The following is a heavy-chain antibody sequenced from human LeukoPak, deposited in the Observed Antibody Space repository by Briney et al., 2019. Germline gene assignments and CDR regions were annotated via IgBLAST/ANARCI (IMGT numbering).Heavy chain of an antibody. Sequence: ASVTVSCQASGYTFTSYGISWVRQAPGQGLEWTGWISAYNGNTNYAQKLQGRVTMTTDTSTSTAYMELRSLRSDDTAVYYCARDLLVSGPEQLLFFSYWGQGTLVTVSS. J-gene: IGHJ4*02. CDR3: ARDLLVSGPEQLLFFSY. D-gene: IGHD2-2*01. CDR1: GYTFTSYG. V-gene: IGHV1-18*04. CDR2: ISAYNGNT.